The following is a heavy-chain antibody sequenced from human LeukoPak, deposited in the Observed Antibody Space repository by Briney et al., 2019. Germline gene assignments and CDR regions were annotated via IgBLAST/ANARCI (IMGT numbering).Heavy chain of an antibody. Sequence: PGGSLRPSCAASGFTVSSNFVTWVRQAPGKGLEWVSVISSGGTTYYADSVKGRFTISRHISKNTVYLQMNSLRAEDTAVYYCARDRSYGDFAWGYWGQGTLVTVSS. CDR1: GFTVSSNF. CDR3: ARDRSYGDFAWGY. CDR2: ISSGGTT. D-gene: IGHD4-17*01. J-gene: IGHJ4*02. V-gene: IGHV3-53*04.